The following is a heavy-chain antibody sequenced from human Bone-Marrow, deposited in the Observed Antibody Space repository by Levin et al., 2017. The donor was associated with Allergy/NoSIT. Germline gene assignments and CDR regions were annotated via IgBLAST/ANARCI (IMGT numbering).Heavy chain of an antibody. CDR1: GFTFSSYG. CDR3: AKDSPSHSGYGERGFDP. V-gene: IGHV3-30*18. D-gene: IGHD5-12*01. CDR2: ISYDGSNK. J-gene: IGHJ5*02. Sequence: PGGSLRLSCAASGFTFSSYGMHWVRQAPGKGLEWVAVISYDGSNKYYADSVKGRFTISRDNSKNTLYLQMNSLRAEDTAVYYCAKDSPSHSGYGERGFDPWGQGTLVTVSA.